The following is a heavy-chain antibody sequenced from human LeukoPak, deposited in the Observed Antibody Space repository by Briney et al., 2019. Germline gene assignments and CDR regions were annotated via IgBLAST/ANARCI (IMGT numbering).Heavy chain of an antibody. CDR3: ARYRGYSGYTPGNAFDI. D-gene: IGHD5-12*01. J-gene: IGHJ3*02. CDR1: GGSIISGDYY. V-gene: IGHV4-31*03. Sequence: SETLSLTCTVSGGSIISGDYYWSWIRQHPGKGLEWIGYIYYSGSTYYNPSLKSRVTISVDPSKNQFSLKLSSVTAADTAVYYCARYRGYSGYTPGNAFDIWGQGTMVTVSS. CDR2: IYYSGST.